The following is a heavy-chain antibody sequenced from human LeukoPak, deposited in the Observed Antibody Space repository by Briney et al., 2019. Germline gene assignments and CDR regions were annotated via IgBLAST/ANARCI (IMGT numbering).Heavy chain of an antibody. CDR3: ARGQVDTAMGTFDY. V-gene: IGHV1-18*01. CDR2: ISAYNGNT. Sequence: ASVTVSCTASGYTFTSYGISWVRQAPGQGLKWMGWISAYNGNTNYAQKLQGRVTMTTDTSTSTAYMELRSLRSDDTAVYYCARGQVDTAMGTFDYWGQGTLVTVSS. CDR1: GYTFTSYG. D-gene: IGHD5-18*01. J-gene: IGHJ4*02.